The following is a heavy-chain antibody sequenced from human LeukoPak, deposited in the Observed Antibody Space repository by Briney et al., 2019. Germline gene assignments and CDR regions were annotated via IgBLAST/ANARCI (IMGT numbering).Heavy chain of an antibody. Sequence: GGSLRLSCAASGFTFSSHWMHWVRQAPGKGLVWVSRINGDGSSTSYADSVKGRFTISRDNAKNTLYLQMNSLRAEDTAVYYCARPYNWNDYYGMDVWGQGTTVTVSS. D-gene: IGHD1-1*01. CDR2: INGDGSST. V-gene: IGHV3-74*01. CDR3: ARPYNWNDYYGMDV. CDR1: GFTFSSHW. J-gene: IGHJ6*02.